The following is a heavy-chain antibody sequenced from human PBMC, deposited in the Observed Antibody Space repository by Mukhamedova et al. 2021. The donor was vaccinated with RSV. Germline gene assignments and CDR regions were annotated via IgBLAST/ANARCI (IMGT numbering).Heavy chain of an antibody. CDR1: W. CDR2: IKQDGSEK. D-gene: IGHD2-15*01. V-gene: IGHV3-7*03. CDR3: ARGGGVGGWYYFDY. J-gene: IGHJ4*02. Sequence: WMSWVRQAPGKGLEWVANIKQDGSEKYYVDSVKGRFTISRDNAKNSLYLQMNSLRAEDTAVYYCARGGGVGGWYYFDYWGQGTL.